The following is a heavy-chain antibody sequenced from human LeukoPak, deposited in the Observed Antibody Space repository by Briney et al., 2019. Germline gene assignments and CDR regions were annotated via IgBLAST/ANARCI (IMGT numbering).Heavy chain of an antibody. D-gene: IGHD5-24*01. CDR2: IYSGGST. V-gene: IGHV3-53*01. J-gene: IGHJ4*02. CDR3: ARVRDGYNDYYFDY. CDR1: GFSVSSNY. Sequence: PGGSLSLSCAASGFSVSSNYMSWVRPAPGKGLEWVSVIYSGGSTYYADSVKGRFTISRDNSKNTLYLQMNSLRAEDTAVYYCARVRDGYNDYYFDYWGQGTLVTVSS.